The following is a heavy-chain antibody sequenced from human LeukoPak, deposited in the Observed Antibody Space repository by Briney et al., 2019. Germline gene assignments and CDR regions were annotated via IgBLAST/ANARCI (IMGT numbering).Heavy chain of an antibody. CDR2: ISYDGSNK. CDR3: AKEADCSGGSCYSGLDY. J-gene: IGHJ4*02. CDR1: GFTFSSYG. V-gene: IGHV3-30*18. D-gene: IGHD2-15*01. Sequence: GRSLRLSCAASGFTFSSYGMHWVRQAPGKGLEWVAVISYDGSNKYYADSVEGRFTISRDNSKNTLYLQMNSLRAEDTAVYYCAKEADCSGGSCYSGLDYWGQGTLVTVSS.